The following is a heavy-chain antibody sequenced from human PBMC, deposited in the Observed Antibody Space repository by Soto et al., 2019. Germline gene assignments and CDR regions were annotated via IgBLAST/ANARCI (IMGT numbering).Heavy chain of an antibody. CDR3: AAGYDWGDD. V-gene: IGHV3-30*03. CDR2: ISYSGRDK. CDR1: GFTFRNYG. J-gene: IGHJ4*02. D-gene: IGHD5-12*01. Sequence: QVRLVESGGGVVQPGRSLRLSCTASGFTFRNYGMLWVRQTPGEGLEWVSLISYSGRDKYYADSVKGRFTISRDDSKNTLYLQMNSLRIEDTAVYYCAAGYDWGDDWGQGTLVTVSS.